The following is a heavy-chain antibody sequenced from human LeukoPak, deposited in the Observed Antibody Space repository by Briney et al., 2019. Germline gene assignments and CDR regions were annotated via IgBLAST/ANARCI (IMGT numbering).Heavy chain of an antibody. V-gene: IGHV3-48*02. D-gene: IGHD3-3*01. CDR2: ISSPSHDI. CDR3: VRDDDLLPEKRHGEY. J-gene: IGHJ4*02. CDR1: GFTFTSYS. Sequence: PGGSLRLSCVASGFTFTSYSMNWFRQPPGKGLEWVSWISSPSHDIYYADSVKGRFTISRDTAKNSIYLQMNSLRDEDTAVYYCVRDDDLLPEKRHGEYGGQGPLVTVSS.